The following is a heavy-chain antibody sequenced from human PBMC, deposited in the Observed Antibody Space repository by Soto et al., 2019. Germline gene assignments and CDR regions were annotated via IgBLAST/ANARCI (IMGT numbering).Heavy chain of an antibody. J-gene: IGHJ4*02. Sequence: QVQLQQWGAGLLKPSETLSLNCAVTGGSLSGYYWSWIRQAPGKGLEWIGEVKDGGHTNYSPSLRRXXTXAXXTSNHQLSLRLNSVTAADTGVYYCARGQEGVVATHWDQGSLVTVSS. CDR1: GGSLSGYY. CDR3: ARGQEGVVATH. V-gene: IGHV4-34*01. D-gene: IGHD5-12*01. CDR2: VKDGGHT.